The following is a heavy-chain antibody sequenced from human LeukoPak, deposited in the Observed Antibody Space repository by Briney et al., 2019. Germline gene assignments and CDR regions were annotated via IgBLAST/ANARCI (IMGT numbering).Heavy chain of an antibody. CDR3: ATSDSGSIFGVVISF. CDR2: VSDGGSA. D-gene: IGHD3-3*01. CDR1: GYSISSGYY. J-gene: IGHJ4*02. Sequence: SETLSLTRAVSGYSISSGYYWGWIRQPPGKGLEWIGSVSDGGSADYNPSLKSRVTMSVDTSKNQLSLKLTSVTAADTAVYYCATSDSGSIFGVVISFWGQGTLVTVSS. V-gene: IGHV4-38-2*01.